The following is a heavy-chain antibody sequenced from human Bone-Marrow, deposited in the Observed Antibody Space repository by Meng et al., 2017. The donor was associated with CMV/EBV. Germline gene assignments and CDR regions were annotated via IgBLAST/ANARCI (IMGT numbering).Heavy chain of an antibody. D-gene: IGHD6-13*01. J-gene: IGHJ6*02. V-gene: IGHV3-30*02. CDR1: GFTFSSYG. CDR2: IRYDGSNK. CDR3: ARIAAAALKPYYYGMDV. Sequence: GGSLRLSCAASGFTFSSYGMHWVRQAPGKGLEWVAFIRYDGSNKYYADSVKGRFTISRDNSKNTLYLQMNSLRAEDTAVYYCARIAAAALKPYYYGMDVWGQGTTVTVSS.